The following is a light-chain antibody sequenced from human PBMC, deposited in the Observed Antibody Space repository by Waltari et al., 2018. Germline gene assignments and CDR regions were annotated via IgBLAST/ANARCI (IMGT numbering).Light chain of an antibody. J-gene: IGKJ3*01. V-gene: IGKV1-17*01. CDR1: QGIGID. Sequence: DIQMTQSPSSLSTSVGDRVTITCRASQGIGIDLGWFQQKPGKAPKRLISDASTLESGVPSRFSGSGSGTEFTLTISSLQPEDFATYYCLQHNSFPFTFGPGTKVDIK. CDR2: DAS. CDR3: LQHNSFPFT.